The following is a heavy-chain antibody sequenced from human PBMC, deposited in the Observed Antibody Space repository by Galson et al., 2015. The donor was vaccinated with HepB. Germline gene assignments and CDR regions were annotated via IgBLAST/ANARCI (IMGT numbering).Heavy chain of an antibody. J-gene: IGHJ5*02. CDR2: ISGSGGST. Sequence: SLRLSCAASGFTFSSYAMSWVRQAPEKGLEWVSAISGSGGSTYYADSVKGRFTISRDNSKNTLYLQMNSLRAEDTAVYYCAKDRPENYDFWSGYYTRWFDPWGQGTLVTVSS. CDR3: AKDRPENYDFWSGYYTRWFDP. D-gene: IGHD3-3*01. CDR1: GFTFSSYA. V-gene: IGHV3-23*01.